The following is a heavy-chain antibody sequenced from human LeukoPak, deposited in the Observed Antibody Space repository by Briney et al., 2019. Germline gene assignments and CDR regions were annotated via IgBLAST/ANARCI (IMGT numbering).Heavy chain of an antibody. CDR3: ARPTSGWYAGGFDY. CDR1: GFTFINYA. Sequence: GGSLRLSCAASGFTFINYAMNWVRQAAGKGLEWVSALSFSGLTTYYADSVRGRFTISRDNSKSTLYLQMNSLRAEDTALYYCARPTSGWYAGGFDYWGQGILVTVSS. D-gene: IGHD6-19*01. CDR2: LSFSGLTT. J-gene: IGHJ4*02. V-gene: IGHV3-23*01.